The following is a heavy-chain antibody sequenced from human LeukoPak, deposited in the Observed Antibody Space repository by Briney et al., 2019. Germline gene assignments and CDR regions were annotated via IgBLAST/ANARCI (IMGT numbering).Heavy chain of an antibody. J-gene: IGHJ4*02. D-gene: IGHD2-15*01. Sequence: GGSLRLSCAASGFTVSSNYMSWVRQAPGKGLERVSVIYSGGSTYYADSVKGRFTISRDNSKNTLYLQMNSLRAEDTAVYYCARPCSGGSCPFDYWGQGTLVTVSS. CDR1: GFTVSSNY. CDR3: ARPCSGGSCPFDY. CDR2: IYSGGST. V-gene: IGHV3-66*01.